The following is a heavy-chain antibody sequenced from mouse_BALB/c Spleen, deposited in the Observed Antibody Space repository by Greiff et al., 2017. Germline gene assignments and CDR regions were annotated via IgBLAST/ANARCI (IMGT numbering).Heavy chain of an antibody. CDR2: ISSGSSTI. J-gene: IGHJ3*01. Sequence: DVKLVESGGGLVQPGGSRKLSCAASGFTFSSFGMHWVRQAPEKGLEWVAYISSGSSTIYYADTVKGRFTISRDNPKNTLFLQMTSLRSEDTAMYYCARGLPGFAYWGQGTLVTVSA. CDR1: GFTFSSFG. V-gene: IGHV5-17*02. CDR3: ARGLPGFAY.